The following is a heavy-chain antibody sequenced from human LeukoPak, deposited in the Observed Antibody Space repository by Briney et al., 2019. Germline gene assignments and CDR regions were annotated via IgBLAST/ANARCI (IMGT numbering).Heavy chain of an antibody. V-gene: IGHV4-39*01. Sequence: SETLPLTCTVSGGSISSNTYYWGWIRQPPGKGLEWIGSIYYSGSTYYNPSLRGRVTISIDTSKNQFSLKLTSVTAADTATYYCTRQDTLYGDYVFDFWGQGTLVTVSS. CDR1: GGSISSNTYY. CDR2: IYYSGST. D-gene: IGHD4-17*01. J-gene: IGHJ4*02. CDR3: TRQDTLYGDYVFDF.